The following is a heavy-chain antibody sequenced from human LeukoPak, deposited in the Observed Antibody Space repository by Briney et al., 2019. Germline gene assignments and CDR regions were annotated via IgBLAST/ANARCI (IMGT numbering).Heavy chain of an antibody. J-gene: IGHJ4*02. CDR2: IYTGGST. CDR1: TFTVSSNY. Sequence: GGSLRLSCAASTFTVSSNYMSWVRQAPGKGLEWVSVIYTGGSTYYADSVKGRFTISRDNSKNTLFLQMNSLRAEDTAVYYCARGWGPIVGATRWGNCFDNWGQGTLVTVSS. D-gene: IGHD1-26*01. V-gene: IGHV3-66*01. CDR3: ARGWGPIVGATRWGNCFDN.